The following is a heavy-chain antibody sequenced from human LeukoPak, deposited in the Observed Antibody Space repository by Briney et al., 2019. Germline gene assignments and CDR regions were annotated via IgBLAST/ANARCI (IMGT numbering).Heavy chain of an antibody. CDR1: GGSISSYY. J-gene: IGHJ5*02. D-gene: IGHD2-15*01. Sequence: SETLSLTCTVSGGSISSYYWSWIRQPPGKGLEWIGYIYYSGSTNYNPSLKSPGTISVDTSKNQFSLKRSSVTAADTAVYYCAIARGCSGGSCHVAWFDPWGQGTLVTVSS. CDR2: IYYSGST. CDR3: AIARGCSGGSCHVAWFDP. V-gene: IGHV4-59*08.